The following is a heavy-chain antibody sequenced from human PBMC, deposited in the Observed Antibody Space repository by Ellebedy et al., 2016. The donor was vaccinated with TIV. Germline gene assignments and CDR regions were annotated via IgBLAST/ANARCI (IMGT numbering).Heavy chain of an antibody. Sequence: SETLSLTXTVSGGSISSSSYYWGWIRQPPGRGLEWIGWIYYTGSTNHNPSLKSRVTILLDTSKNQFSLKLSSVTAADTAVYYCASSPYGDYGIGYWGQGTLVTVSS. D-gene: IGHD4-17*01. CDR3: ASSPYGDYGIGY. CDR2: IYYTGST. CDR1: GGSISSSSYY. J-gene: IGHJ4*02. V-gene: IGHV4-61*05.